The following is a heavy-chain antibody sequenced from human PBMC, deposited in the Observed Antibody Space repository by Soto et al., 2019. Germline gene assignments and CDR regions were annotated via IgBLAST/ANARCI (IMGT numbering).Heavy chain of an antibody. CDR1: GFTFTRYS. Sequence: GGSLRLSCAASGFTFTRYSMNCVRQAPGKGLEWVSSISSTTNYIYYGDSMKGRFTISXXXXXXTXYXQXXXLRAXDKAVYYCAKAPAGSRGRFDYWGEGILVTV. CDR2: ISSTTNYI. V-gene: IGHV3-21*01. CDR3: AKAPAGSRGRFDY. J-gene: IGHJ4*02. D-gene: IGHD6-19*01.